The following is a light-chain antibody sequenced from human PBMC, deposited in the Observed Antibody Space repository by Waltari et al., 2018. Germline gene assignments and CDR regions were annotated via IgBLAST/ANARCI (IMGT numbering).Light chain of an antibody. Sequence: EIVMTQSPATLSVSPGDRATLSCRASQSVSSNLAWYQQIPGQAPRRLIYGASTRATGIPARFTGSGSATEFTLTISSMQSEDFAVYYCQQYNNWPGTFGQGTKVEIK. CDR3: QQYNNWPGT. CDR2: GAS. J-gene: IGKJ1*01. V-gene: IGKV3-15*01. CDR1: QSVSSN.